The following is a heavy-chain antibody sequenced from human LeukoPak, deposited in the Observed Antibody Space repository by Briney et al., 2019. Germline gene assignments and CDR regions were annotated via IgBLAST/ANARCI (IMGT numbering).Heavy chain of an antibody. J-gene: IGHJ4*02. CDR2: IYYSGST. Sequence: PSETLSLTCTVSGGSISSSSYYWGWIRQPPGKGLEWIGSIYYSGSTYYNPSLKSRVTISVDTSKNQFSLKLSSVTAADTAVYYCARHELFQHGTGFDYWGQGTLVTVSS. CDR1: GGSISSSSYY. D-gene: IGHD2-21*01. V-gene: IGHV4-39*01. CDR3: ARHELFQHGTGFDY.